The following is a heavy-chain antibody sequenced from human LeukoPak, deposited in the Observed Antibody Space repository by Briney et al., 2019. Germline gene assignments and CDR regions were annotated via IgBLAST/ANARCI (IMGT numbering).Heavy chain of an antibody. CDR3: ARDMGSGSFFP. CDR2: IYYSGST. Sequence: SETLSLTCTVSGGSVSSGSYYWSWIRQPPGKGLEWIGYIYYSGSTNYNPSLKNRVTISVDTSKNQFSLKLSSVTAADTAVYYCARDMGSGSFFPWGRGTLVTVSS. D-gene: IGHD3-10*01. CDR1: GGSVSSGSYY. J-gene: IGHJ5*02. V-gene: IGHV4-61*01.